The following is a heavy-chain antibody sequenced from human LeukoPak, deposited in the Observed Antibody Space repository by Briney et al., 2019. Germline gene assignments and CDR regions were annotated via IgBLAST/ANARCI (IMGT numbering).Heavy chain of an antibody. J-gene: IGHJ5*02. CDR2: IYYSGST. D-gene: IGHD2-2*01. Sequence: SETLSLTCAVSGGSISSDGYSWSWIRQPPGKGLEWIGYIYYSGSTYYNPSLKSRVTISVDTSKNQFSLKLSSVTAADTAVYYCARVRGEVPAAMVGWFDPWGQGTLVTVSS. CDR3: ARVRGEVPAAMVGWFDP. CDR1: GGSISSDGYS. V-gene: IGHV4-30-4*07.